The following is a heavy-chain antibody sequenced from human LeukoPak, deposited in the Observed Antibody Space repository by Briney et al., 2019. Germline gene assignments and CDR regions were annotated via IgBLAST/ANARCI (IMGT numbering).Heavy chain of an antibody. CDR3: ARDLSYCSSTSCSRSAPLHY. J-gene: IGHJ4*02. D-gene: IGHD2-2*01. CDR2: IIPIFGTA. CDR1: GGTFSSYA. V-gene: IGHV1-69*13. Sequence: ASVKVSCKASGGTFSSYAISWVRQAPGQGLEWMGGIIPIFGTANYAQKFQGRVTITADESTSTAYMELSSLRSEDTAVYYCARDLSYCSSTSCSRSAPLHYWGQGTLVTVSS.